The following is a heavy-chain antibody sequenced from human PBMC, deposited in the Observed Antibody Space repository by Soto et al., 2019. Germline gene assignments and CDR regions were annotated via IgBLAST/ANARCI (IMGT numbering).Heavy chain of an antibody. CDR1: GGSFSGYY. CDR3: ARASGGGVIPNYYSYRDV. V-gene: IGHV4-34*01. D-gene: IGHD3-16*01. CDR2: INHSGST. J-gene: IGHJ6*03. Sequence: SETLSLTCAVYGGSFSGYYWSWIRQPPGKGLEWIGEINHSGSTNYNPSLKSRVTISVDTSKNQFSLKLSSVTAADTAVYYCARASGGGVIPNYYSYRDVGGKGTRATVPS.